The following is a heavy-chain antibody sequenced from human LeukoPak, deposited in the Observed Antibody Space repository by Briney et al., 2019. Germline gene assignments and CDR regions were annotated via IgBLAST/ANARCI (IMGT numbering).Heavy chain of an antibody. J-gene: IGHJ4*02. Sequence: GGSLRLSCAASGFTFSDHHMDWVRQAPGKGLEWIGRSRNKGRGYSTVFAASVKGRFTISRDEPKNSLYLQMNSLKIDDTAVYYCVTNLDRTRNCRTGSCLDWGQGTLVTVSS. CDR1: GFTFSDHH. CDR2: SRNKGRGYST. D-gene: IGHD2-15*01. CDR3: VTNLDRTRNCRTGSCLD. V-gene: IGHV3-72*01.